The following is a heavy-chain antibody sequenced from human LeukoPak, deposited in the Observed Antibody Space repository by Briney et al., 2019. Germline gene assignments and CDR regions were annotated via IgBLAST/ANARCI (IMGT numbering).Heavy chain of an antibody. D-gene: IGHD1-26*01. CDR3: ARDRVPSSTWWEDYYYGMDV. V-gene: IGHV3-23*01. J-gene: IGHJ6*02. CDR1: GFTFSNYA. CDR2: ISGSGGST. Sequence: GGSLRLSCAASGFTFSNYAMSWVRQAPGRGLEWVSTISGSGGSTNYADPVKGRFTISRDNSKNTLYLQMNSLRAEDTAVYYCARDRVPSSTWWEDYYYGMDVWGQGTTVTVSS.